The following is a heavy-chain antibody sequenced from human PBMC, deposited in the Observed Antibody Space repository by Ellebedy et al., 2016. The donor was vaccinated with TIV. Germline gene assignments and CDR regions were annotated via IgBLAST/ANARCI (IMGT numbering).Heavy chain of an antibody. CDR2: ISSTGGNT. Sequence: GESLKISCAASGFTFSSYAMSWVHQAPGKGLEWVSLISSTGGNTYYTASVKGRFTISRDNSKHTVYLQMSSLRAEDAAVYYCARGDSSKRYDRWGQGTLVTVSS. D-gene: IGHD6-13*01. V-gene: IGHV3-23*01. CDR1: GFTFSSYA. CDR3: ARGDSSKRYDR. J-gene: IGHJ5*02.